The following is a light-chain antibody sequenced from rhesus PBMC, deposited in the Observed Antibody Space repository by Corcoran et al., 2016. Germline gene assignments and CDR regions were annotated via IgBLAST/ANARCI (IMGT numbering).Light chain of an antibody. J-gene: IGKJ4*01. V-gene: IGKV1-94*01. CDR3: LQDYSTPLT. CDR1: QDIKKE. CDR2: AAS. Sequence: DIQMTQSPSSLSASVGDRVTVTCRASQDIKKELSWYQQTPGKAPTLLIYAASTLEAGCSSRFSGSGSGTDFTLTINNLQPADFATYYCLQDYSTPLTFGGGTKVDIK.